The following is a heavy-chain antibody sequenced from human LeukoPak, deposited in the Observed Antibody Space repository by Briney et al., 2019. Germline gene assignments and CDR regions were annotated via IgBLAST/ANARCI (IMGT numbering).Heavy chain of an antibody. CDR3: VRDSSGDYAVDY. CDR1: GFTFSSYA. D-gene: IGHD4-17*01. CDR2: ISGSGGST. V-gene: IGHV3-23*01. Sequence: PGGSLRLSCAASGFTFSSYAMSWVRQAPGKGLEWVSAISGSGGSTYYADSVKGRFTISRDNSRNTLYLQMNSLRAEDTAVYYCVRDSSGDYAVDYWGQGTLVSVSS. J-gene: IGHJ4*02.